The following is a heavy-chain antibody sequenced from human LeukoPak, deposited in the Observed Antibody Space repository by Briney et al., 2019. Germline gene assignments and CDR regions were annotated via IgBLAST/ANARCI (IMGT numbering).Heavy chain of an antibody. V-gene: IGHV1-46*01. CDR1: GYTFTSYY. J-gene: IGHJ4*02. CDR2: INPSGGST. CDR3: ARWSGVVVPAAMGFFDY. D-gene: IGHD2-2*01. Sequence: ASVKVSCKASGYTFTSYYMHWVRQAPGQGLEWMGIINPSGGSTSYAQKFQGRVTMTRDMSTSTVYMELSSLRSEDTAVYYCARWSGVVVPAAMGFFDYWGQGTLVPVSS.